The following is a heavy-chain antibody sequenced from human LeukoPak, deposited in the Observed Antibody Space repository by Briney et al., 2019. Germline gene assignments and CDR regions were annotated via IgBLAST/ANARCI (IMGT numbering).Heavy chain of an antibody. D-gene: IGHD4-11*01. V-gene: IGHV4-59*01. CDR1: GGSISNYY. J-gene: IGHJ6*02. Sequence: SETLSLTCTVSGGSISNYYWSWIRQPPGKGLEWIGYIYYTGITNYNPSLKSRVTISVDTSKNQFSLKLNSVTAADTAVYYCARDYSTSYYYYGMDLWGQGTTVTVSS. CDR3: ARDYSTSYYYYGMDL. CDR2: IYYTGIT.